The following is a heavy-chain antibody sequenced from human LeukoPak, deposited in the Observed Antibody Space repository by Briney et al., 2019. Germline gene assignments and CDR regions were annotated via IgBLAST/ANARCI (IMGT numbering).Heavy chain of an antibody. CDR3: AKATGRYYGSGSFKYYFDY. D-gene: IGHD3-10*01. J-gene: IGHJ4*02. Sequence: GGSLRLSCAASGFTFSSYSMNWVRQAPGKGLEWVSAISGSGGSTYYADSVKGRFTISRDNSKNTLYLQMNSLRAEDTAVYYCAKATGRYYGSGSFKYYFDYWGQGTLVTVSS. V-gene: IGHV3-23*01. CDR1: GFTFSSYS. CDR2: ISGSGGST.